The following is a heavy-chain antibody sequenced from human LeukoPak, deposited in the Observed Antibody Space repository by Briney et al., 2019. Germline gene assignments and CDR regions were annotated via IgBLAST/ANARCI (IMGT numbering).Heavy chain of an antibody. D-gene: IGHD4-17*01. V-gene: IGHV4-59*01. J-gene: IGHJ4*02. Sequence: PSETLSLTCTVSGGSISSFYWSWVRQPPGKGLQWIGYSYKSGSTYYNPSLKSRVTISVDTSKNQFSLELTSVTAADTAVYFCAREARNGDCYFDYWGQGTLVTVSS. CDR2: SYKSGST. CDR1: GGSISSFY. CDR3: AREARNGDCYFDY.